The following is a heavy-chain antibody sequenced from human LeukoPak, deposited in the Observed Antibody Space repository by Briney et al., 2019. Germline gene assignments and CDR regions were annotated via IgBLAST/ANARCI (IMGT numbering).Heavy chain of an antibody. CDR3: ARVGYCSGGSCYRSWFDP. CDR1: GFTFSDYY. CDR2: ISSSGSTI. J-gene: IGHJ5*02. Sequence: GGSLRLSCAASGFTFSDYYMSWIRQAPGKGLEWVSYISSSGSTIYCADSVKGRFTISRDNAKNSLYLQMNSLRAEDTAVYYCARVGYCSGGSCYRSWFDPWGQGTLVTVSS. D-gene: IGHD2-15*01. V-gene: IGHV3-11*04.